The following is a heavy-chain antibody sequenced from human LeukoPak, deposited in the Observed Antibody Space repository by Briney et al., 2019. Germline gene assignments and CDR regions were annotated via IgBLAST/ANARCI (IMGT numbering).Heavy chain of an antibody. Sequence: GGSLRLSCAASGFTFSSYAMSWVRQAPGKGLEWVSAISGSGGSTYYADSVKGRFTISRDNSRNTLYLQMNSLRAEDTAVYYCAKEGYCSSTSCYKKGLDYWGQGTLVTVSS. D-gene: IGHD2-2*01. CDR2: ISGSGGST. CDR3: AKEGYCSSTSCYKKGLDY. J-gene: IGHJ4*02. V-gene: IGHV3-23*01. CDR1: GFTFSSYA.